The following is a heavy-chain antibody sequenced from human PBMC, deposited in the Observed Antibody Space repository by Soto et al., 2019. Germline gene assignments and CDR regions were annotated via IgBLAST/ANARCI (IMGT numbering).Heavy chain of an antibody. CDR1: GYTXSGYY. V-gene: IGHV1-2*02. Sequence: GXSXKVSFKASGYTXSGYYMNLVRQAPGQGLEWMGWINPNSGGTNYAQKFQGRVTMTRDTSISTAYMELSRLRSDDTAVYYCARDSITMFGVVITNYYYYYGMDVWAQGTTVTVSS. J-gene: IGHJ6*02. CDR3: ARDSITMFGVVITNYYYYYGMDV. D-gene: IGHD3-3*01. CDR2: INPNSGGT.